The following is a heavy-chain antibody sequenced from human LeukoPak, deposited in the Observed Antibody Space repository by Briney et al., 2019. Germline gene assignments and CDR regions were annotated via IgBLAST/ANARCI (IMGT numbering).Heavy chain of an antibody. CDR1: GFTFSSYA. D-gene: IGHD2-15*01. J-gene: IGHJ4*02. CDR2: ISGSGGNT. CDR3: ARHVGFTQGDTYYVDY. V-gene: IGHV3-23*01. Sequence: PGGSLRLSCAASGFTFSSYAMSWVRQAPGKGLEWVSVISGSGGNTYYADSVKGRFTISRDNSKNTLYLQMNSLRAEDTAVYYCARHVGFTQGDTYYVDYWGQGTLVTVSS.